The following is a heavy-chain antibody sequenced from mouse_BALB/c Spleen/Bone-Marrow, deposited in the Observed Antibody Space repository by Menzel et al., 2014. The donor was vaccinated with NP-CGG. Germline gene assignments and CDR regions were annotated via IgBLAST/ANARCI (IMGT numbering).Heavy chain of an antibody. Sequence: EVKLQESGAELVKPGASVKLSCTASGFNIKDTYMHWVKQRPEQGLEWIGRMDSANGNTKYDPKFQGKATIAADTSSNTAYLQLSSLTSEDTAVYYCALYYDYDVGYWGQGTTLTVSS. CDR1: GFNIKDTY. CDR3: ALYYDYDVGY. V-gene: IGHV14-3*02. CDR2: MDSANGNT. J-gene: IGHJ2*01. D-gene: IGHD2-4*01.